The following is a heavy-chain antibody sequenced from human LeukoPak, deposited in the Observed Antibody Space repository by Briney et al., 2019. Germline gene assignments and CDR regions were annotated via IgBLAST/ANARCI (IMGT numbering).Heavy chain of an antibody. D-gene: IGHD2-15*01. V-gene: IGHV3-66*01. CDR1: GFTVSGNL. CDR3: ARGKGKSRIVDY. CDR2: IYSGGTT. J-gene: IGHJ4*02. Sequence: PGGSLRLSCAASGFTVSGNLMSWVRQAPGKGLEWVSLIYSGGTTYYADSVKGRFTISSENSKSTLYLQMNSLRVEDTAVYFCARGKGKSRIVDYWGQGTLVTVSS.